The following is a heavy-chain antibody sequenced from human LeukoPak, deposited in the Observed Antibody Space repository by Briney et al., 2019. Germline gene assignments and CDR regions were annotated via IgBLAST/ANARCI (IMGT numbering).Heavy chain of an antibody. CDR1: GYTFTSYD. CDR3: AREEVAVAGTEPLDY. D-gene: IGHD6-19*01. V-gene: IGHV1-8*03. Sequence: ASVKVSRKASGYTFTSYDINWVRQATGQGLEWMGWMNPNSGNTGYAQKFQGRVTITRNTSISTAYMELSSLRSEDTAVYYCAREEVAVAGTEPLDYWGQGTLVTVSS. J-gene: IGHJ4*02. CDR2: MNPNSGNT.